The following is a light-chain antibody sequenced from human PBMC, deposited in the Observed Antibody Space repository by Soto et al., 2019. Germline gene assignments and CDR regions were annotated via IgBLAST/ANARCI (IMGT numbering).Light chain of an antibody. V-gene: IGKV3-20*01. CDR2: GAS. CDR3: QQYGSSPQIT. CDR1: QSVSSSY. Sequence: EIVLTQSPGTLSLSPGERATLSCRASQSVSSSYLAWYQQKPGQAPRLLIYGASSRATGIPDRFSGSGSGPDFTLTISRLEPEDFAVYYCQQYGSSPQITFGGGTKVEIK. J-gene: IGKJ4*01.